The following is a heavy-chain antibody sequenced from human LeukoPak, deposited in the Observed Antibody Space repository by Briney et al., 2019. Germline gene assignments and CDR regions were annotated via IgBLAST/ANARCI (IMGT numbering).Heavy chain of an antibody. CDR2: INSDGSST. D-gene: IGHD3-3*01. CDR3: AREGGYYIEFDY. J-gene: IGHJ4*02. Sequence: GGSLRLSCAASGFTFSSYWMHWVRHAPGKGLVWVSRINSDGSSTSYADSVKGRFTISRDNAKNTLYLQMNSLRAEDTAVYYCAREGGYYIEFDYWGQGTLVTVSS. CDR1: GFTFSSYW. V-gene: IGHV3-74*01.